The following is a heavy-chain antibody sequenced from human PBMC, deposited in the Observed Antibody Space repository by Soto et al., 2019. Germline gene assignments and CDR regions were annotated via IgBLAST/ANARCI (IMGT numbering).Heavy chain of an antibody. J-gene: IGHJ6*02. Sequence: GGSLRLSCAASGFTFSSYGMHWVRQAPGKGLEWVAVISYDGSNKYYAGSVKGRFTISRDNSKNTLYLQMNSLRAEDTAVYYCATGLDNPGSTYYYYGMDVWGQGTTVTVSS. CDR2: ISYDGSNK. CDR3: ATGLDNPGSTYYYYGMDV. V-gene: IGHV3-30*03. D-gene: IGHD1-1*01. CDR1: GFTFSSYG.